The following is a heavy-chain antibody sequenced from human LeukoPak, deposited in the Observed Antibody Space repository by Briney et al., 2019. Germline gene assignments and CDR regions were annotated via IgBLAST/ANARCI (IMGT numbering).Heavy chain of an antibody. Sequence: SETLSLTCTVSGGSISSGDYYWSWIRQPPGKGLEWIGYIYYSGSTYYNPSLKSRVTISADTSKNQFSLKLSSVTAADTAVYYCARTFSGYDFWSGYSTENNWFDPWGQGTLVTVSS. J-gene: IGHJ5*02. CDR1: GGSISSGDYY. CDR2: IYYSGST. CDR3: ARTFSGYDFWSGYSTENNWFDP. D-gene: IGHD3-3*01. V-gene: IGHV4-30-4*08.